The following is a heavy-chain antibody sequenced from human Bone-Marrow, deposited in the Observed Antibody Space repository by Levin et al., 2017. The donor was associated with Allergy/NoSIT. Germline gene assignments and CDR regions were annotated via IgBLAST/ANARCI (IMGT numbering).Heavy chain of an antibody. J-gene: IGHJ6*02. CDR2: IWYSGSRQ. CDR1: GFTFTSYG. D-gene: IGHD5-12*01. V-gene: IGHV3-33*01. Sequence: GESLKISFAASGFTFTSYGMHWVRQAPGKGLEWVAVIWYSGSRQYYGESVKGRFTISRDSSKNTLFLQMNNLTVEDTAVYFCARDIGYEATFYGLDVWGQGTTVTVSS. CDR3: ARDIGYEATFYGLDV.